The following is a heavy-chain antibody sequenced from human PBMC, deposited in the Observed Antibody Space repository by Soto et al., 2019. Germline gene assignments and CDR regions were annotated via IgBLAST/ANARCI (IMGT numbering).Heavy chain of an antibody. CDR3: ARLYSTPYYFDY. J-gene: IGHJ4*02. Sequence: GASVKVSCKASGYTFTSYDINWVRQATGQGLEWMGWMNPNSGNTGYAQKFQGRVTMTRNTSISTAYMELSSLRSEDTAVYYCARLYSTPYYFDYWGKGTLVTVSS. V-gene: IGHV1-8*01. CDR2: MNPNSGNT. CDR1: GYTFTSYD. D-gene: IGHD1-26*01.